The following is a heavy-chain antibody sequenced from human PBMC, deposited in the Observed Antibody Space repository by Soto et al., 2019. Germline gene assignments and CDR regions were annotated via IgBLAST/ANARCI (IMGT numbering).Heavy chain of an antibody. D-gene: IGHD6-19*01. CDR2: IIPIFGTA. CDR1: GGTFSSYA. V-gene: IGHV1-69*01. J-gene: IGHJ6*02. CDR3: SGTHAEAVAPYYYGMDV. Sequence: QVQLVQSGAEVKKPGSSVKDSCKASGGTFSSYAISWVRQAPGQGLEWMGGIIPIFGTANYAQKFQGRVTITADESTSTAYMELSSLRAEDTDVYYCSGTHAEAVAPYYYGMDVWGQETTVTVSS.